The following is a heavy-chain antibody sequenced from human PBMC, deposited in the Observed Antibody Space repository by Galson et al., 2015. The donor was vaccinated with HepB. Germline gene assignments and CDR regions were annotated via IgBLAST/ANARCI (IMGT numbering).Heavy chain of an antibody. J-gene: IGHJ6*03. CDR2: IFSDGPT. CDR3: ARSPAYYSRGRYYFFYMDV. D-gene: IGHD4-11*01. V-gene: IGHV3-53*01. Sequence: SLRLSCAASGFVVTSNYMSWVRQAPGKGLEWVSIIFSDGPTYYADSVKGRFTISRDKSKNMLYLQMNNLRAEDTAVYYCARSPAYYSRGRYYFFYMDVWGEGTTVTVSS. CDR1: GFVVTSNY.